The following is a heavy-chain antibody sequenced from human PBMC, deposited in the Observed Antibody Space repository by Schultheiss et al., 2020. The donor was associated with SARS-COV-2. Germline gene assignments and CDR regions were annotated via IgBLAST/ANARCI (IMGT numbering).Heavy chain of an antibody. CDR3: ARGGSIIVERGGGVGMDV. D-gene: IGHD3-10*01. J-gene: IGHJ6*02. Sequence: SETLSLTCTVSGGSISTYYWSWIRQAPGKGLEWIGYIYHSGSTNYNPSLKSRVTISVDTSKNQFSLKLSSVTAADTAVYYCARGGSIIVERGGGVGMDVWGQGTTVTVSS. CDR1: GGSISTYY. V-gene: IGHV4-59*01. CDR2: IYHSGST.